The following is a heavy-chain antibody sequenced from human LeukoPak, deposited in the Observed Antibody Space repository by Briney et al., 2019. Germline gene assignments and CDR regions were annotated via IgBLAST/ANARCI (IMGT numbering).Heavy chain of an antibody. CDR2: INHSGST. V-gene: IGHV4-34*01. J-gene: IGHJ5*01. CDR1: GGSFSGYY. Sequence: SETLSLTCAVYGGSFSGYYWSWIRQPPGKGLEWIGEINHSGSTNYNPSLKSRVTISVDTSKNQFSLKLSSVTAADTAVYYCARGGAPRFIYGDSPYNWFDSWGQGTLVTVSS. CDR3: ARGGAPRFIYGDSPYNWFDS. D-gene: IGHD4-17*01.